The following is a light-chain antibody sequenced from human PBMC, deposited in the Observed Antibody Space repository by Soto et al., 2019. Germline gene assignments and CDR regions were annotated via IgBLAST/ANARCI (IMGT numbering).Light chain of an antibody. J-gene: IGLJ1*01. Sequence: QSVLTQPASVSGSPGQAITISCTGTSSDVGGYTYVSWYQQHPGKAPKFIIYDVSNRPSGVSNRFSGSKSGNTASLTISGPQAEDEADYYCSSYTTSNTRQIVFGTGTKVTVL. V-gene: IGLV2-14*01. CDR2: DVS. CDR3: SSYTTSNTRQIV. CDR1: SSDVGGYTY.